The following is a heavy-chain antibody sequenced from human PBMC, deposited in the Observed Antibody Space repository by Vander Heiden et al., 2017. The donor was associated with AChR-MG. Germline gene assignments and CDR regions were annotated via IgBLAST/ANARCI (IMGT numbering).Heavy chain of an antibody. V-gene: IGHV4-59*01. CDR2: IYYSGST. Sequence: QVQLQESGPGLVKPSETLSLTCTVSGGSISRYYWSWIRPPPGKGLECIGYIYYSGSTNYNPSLKSRVTISVDTSKNQFSLKLSSVTAADTAVYYCARHQYCSGGSCYNRAVYYYYGMDVWGQVTTVTVSS. CDR1: GGSISRYY. CDR3: ARHQYCSGGSCYNRAVYYYYGMDV. J-gene: IGHJ6*02. D-gene: IGHD2-15*01.